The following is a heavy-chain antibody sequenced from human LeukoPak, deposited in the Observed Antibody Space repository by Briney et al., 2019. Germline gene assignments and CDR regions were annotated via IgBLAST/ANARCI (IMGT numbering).Heavy chain of an antibody. D-gene: IGHD2-8*01. CDR2: IFSHGET. Sequence: GGSLRLSCAASGFTVGNNYMNRVRQAPGKGLEWVSLIFSHGETSYADSVKGRFTISRDNSKNTLYLQMKGLRVEDTAVYYCARDPPAVSINTYAWGQGTLVTVSS. V-gene: IGHV3-66*01. J-gene: IGHJ4*02. CDR3: ARDPPAVSINTYA. CDR1: GFTVGNNY.